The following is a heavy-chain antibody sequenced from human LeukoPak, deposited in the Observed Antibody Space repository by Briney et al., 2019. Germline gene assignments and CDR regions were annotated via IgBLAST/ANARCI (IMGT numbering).Heavy chain of an antibody. Sequence: PSETLSLTCTVSSDSISSYYWSWIRQPPGRGLEWIGYIYYSGSTNYNPSLKSRVTISVDTSKNQFSLKLSSVTAADTAVYYCARTRQWLSDAFDIWGQGTMVTVSS. D-gene: IGHD6-19*01. J-gene: IGHJ3*02. CDR1: SDSISSYY. V-gene: IGHV4-59*01. CDR2: IYYSGST. CDR3: ARTRQWLSDAFDI.